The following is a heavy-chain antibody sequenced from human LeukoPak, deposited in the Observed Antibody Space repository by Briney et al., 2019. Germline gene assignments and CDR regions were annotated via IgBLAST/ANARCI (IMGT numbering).Heavy chain of an antibody. CDR1: GGSISSYH. J-gene: IGHJ4*02. D-gene: IGHD1-26*01. CDR3: ARDRRGGTYFGF. V-gene: IGHV4-59*12. Sequence: SETLSLTCTVSGGSISSYHWNWIRQPPGKGLEWIGYIHYSGSTNYNPSLKSRVTISVDTSKSQFSLKLSSVTAADTAVYFCARDRRGGTYFGFWGQGTLVTVSS. CDR2: IHYSGST.